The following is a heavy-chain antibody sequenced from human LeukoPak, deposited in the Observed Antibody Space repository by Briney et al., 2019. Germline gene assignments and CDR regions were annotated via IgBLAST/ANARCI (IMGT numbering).Heavy chain of an antibody. CDR2: INHSGST. CDR1: GGSISSSSYY. V-gene: IGHV4-39*07. J-gene: IGHJ4*02. Sequence: PSETLSLTCTVSGGSISSSSYYLGWIRQPPGKGLEWIVEINHSGSTNYNPSLKSRVTISVDTSKNQFSLKLSSVTAADTAVYYCARGPITWPRASRGFDYWGQGTLVTVSS. CDR3: ARGPITWPRASRGFDY. D-gene: IGHD5-24*01.